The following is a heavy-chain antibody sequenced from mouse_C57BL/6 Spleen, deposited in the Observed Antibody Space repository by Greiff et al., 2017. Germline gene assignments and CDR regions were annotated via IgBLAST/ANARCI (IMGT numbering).Heavy chain of an antibody. Sequence: EVKLMESEGGLVQPGSSLKLSCTASGFTFSDYYMAWVRQVPEKGLEWVANINYDGSSTYYLDSLKSRFIISSGNAKNILYLQMSSLKSEDTATYYCARDNGDEGYAMYYWGQATSVTVSS. J-gene: IGHJ4*01. CDR3: ARDNGDEGYAMYY. CDR2: INYDGSST. V-gene: IGHV5-16*01. CDR1: GFTFSDYY. D-gene: IGHD3-3*01.